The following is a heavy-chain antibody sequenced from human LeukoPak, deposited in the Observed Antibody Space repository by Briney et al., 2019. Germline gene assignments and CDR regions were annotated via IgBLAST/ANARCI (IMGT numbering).Heavy chain of an antibody. V-gene: IGHV4-59*01. CDR1: GGSISSYY. CDR3: ARDELWFGENAFDI. D-gene: IGHD3-10*01. J-gene: IGHJ3*02. CDR2: IYYSGST. Sequence: PSETLSLTCTVSGGSISSYYWSWIRQPPGKGLEWIGYIYYSGSTNYNPSLKSRVTISVDTSKNQFSLKLSSVTAADTAVYYCARDELWFGENAFDIWGQGTMVTVSS.